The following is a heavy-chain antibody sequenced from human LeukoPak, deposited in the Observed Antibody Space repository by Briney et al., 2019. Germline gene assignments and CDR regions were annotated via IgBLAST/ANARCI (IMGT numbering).Heavy chain of an antibody. CDR1: GFISNSAW. CDR2: IYRGDTT. D-gene: IGHD3-16*01. V-gene: IGHV3-53*05. J-gene: IGHJ5*02. Sequence: GGSLRLSCAASGFISNSAWMTWVRQAPGKGLEWVSVIYRGDTTYYADSVKGRFTISTDNSRNMLYLQMNSLRPDDTAVYYCARDGGFGGPQGDNWFDAWGQGTLVTVSS. CDR3: ARDGGFGGPQGDNWFDA.